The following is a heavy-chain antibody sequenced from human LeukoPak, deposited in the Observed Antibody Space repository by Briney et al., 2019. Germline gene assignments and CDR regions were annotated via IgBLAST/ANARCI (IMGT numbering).Heavy chain of an antibody. CDR2: ISSSSSYI. Sequence: GGSLRLSCAASGFTFSSYSMNWVRQAPGKGLEWVSSISSSSSYIYYADSVKGRFTISRDNAKNSLYLQMNSLRAEDTAVYYCARDRTYCSGGSCYPDAFDIWGQGTMVTVSS. V-gene: IGHV3-21*01. J-gene: IGHJ3*02. D-gene: IGHD2-15*01. CDR1: GFTFSSYS. CDR3: ARDRTYCSGGSCYPDAFDI.